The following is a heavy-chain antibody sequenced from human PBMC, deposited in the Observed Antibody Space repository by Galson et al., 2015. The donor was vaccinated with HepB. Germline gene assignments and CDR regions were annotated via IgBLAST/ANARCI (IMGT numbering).Heavy chain of an antibody. D-gene: IGHD4-11*01. V-gene: IGHV3-11*01. CDR1: GFTFSDYY. CDR2: ISSSGSTI. CDR3: ARDLGRGYSKLGDWFDP. Sequence: SLRLSCAASGFTFSDYYTSWIRQAPGKGLEWVSYISSSGSTIYYADSVKGRFTTSRDNAKNSLYLQMNSLRAEDTAVYYCARDLGRGYSKLGDWFDPWGQGTLVTVSS. J-gene: IGHJ5*02.